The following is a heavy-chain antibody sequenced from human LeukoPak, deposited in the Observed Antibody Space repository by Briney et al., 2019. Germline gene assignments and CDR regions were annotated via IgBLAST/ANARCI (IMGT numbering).Heavy chain of an antibody. V-gene: IGHV3-30-3*01. Sequence: GRYLRLSCAASGFTFSSYAMHWVRQAPGKGLEWGAVISYDGSNKYYADSVKGRFTISRDNSKNTLYLQMNSLRAEDTAVYYCAGDKTMIVVVTYYYGMDVWGQGTTVTVSS. CDR1: GFTFSSYA. J-gene: IGHJ6*02. CDR3: AGDKTMIVVVTYYYGMDV. D-gene: IGHD3-22*01. CDR2: ISYDGSNK.